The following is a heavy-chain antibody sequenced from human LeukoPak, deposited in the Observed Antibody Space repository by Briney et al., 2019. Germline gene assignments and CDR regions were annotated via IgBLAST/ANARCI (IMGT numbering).Heavy chain of an antibody. CDR2: IYYSGST. Sequence: PSETLSLTCTVSGGSISSSSYYWGWIRQPPGKGLEWIGSIYYSGSTYYNPSLKSRVTISVDTSKNQFSLKLSSVTAADTAVYYCARSLYYYGSGSYIGGPNWFDPWGQGTLVTVSS. CDR3: ARSLYYYGSGSYIGGPNWFDP. V-gene: IGHV4-39*07. CDR1: GGSISSSSYY. J-gene: IGHJ5*02. D-gene: IGHD3-10*01.